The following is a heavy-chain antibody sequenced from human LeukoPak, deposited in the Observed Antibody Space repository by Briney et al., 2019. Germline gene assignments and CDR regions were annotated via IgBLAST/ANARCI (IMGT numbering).Heavy chain of an antibody. CDR1: GYTFTSYG. CDR2: ISAYNGNT. CDR3: AVDGPLTYYYDSSGYLYY. D-gene: IGHD3-22*01. V-gene: IGHV1-18*01. Sequence: ASVKVSCKDSGYTFTSYGISWVRQAPGQGLEWMGWISAYNGNTNYAQKLQGRVTMTTDTSTSTAYMELRSLRSDDTAVYYCAVDGPLTYYYDSSGYLYYWGQGTLVTVSS. J-gene: IGHJ4*02.